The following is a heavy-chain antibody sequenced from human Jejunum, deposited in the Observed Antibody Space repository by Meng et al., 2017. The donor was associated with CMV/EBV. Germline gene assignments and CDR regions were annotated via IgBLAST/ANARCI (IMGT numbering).Heavy chain of an antibody. CDR3: ARTQDCSSTSCYMGFDP. V-gene: IGHV4-30-4*08. D-gene: IGHD2-2*01. J-gene: IGHJ5*02. CDR1: SISSGDYY. Sequence: SISSGDYYWSWIRQPPGKGLEWMGFIYYSGRTYYNPSLTSRLTISVDTSNNQFSLTLSSVTAADTAVYYCARTQDCSSTSCYMGFDPWGQGTLVTVSS. CDR2: IYYSGRT.